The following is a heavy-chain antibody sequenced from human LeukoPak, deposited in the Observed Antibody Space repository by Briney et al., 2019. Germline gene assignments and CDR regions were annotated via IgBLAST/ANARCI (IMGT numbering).Heavy chain of an antibody. V-gene: IGHV1-2*02. CDR1: GYTFTGYY. CDR3: AREGSSGWYDLDY. CDR2: INPNSGGT. Sequence: ASVKVSCKASGYTFTGYYMHWVRQAPGQGLEWMGWINPNSGGTNYAQKFQGRVTMTRDTSISTAYMELSRLRSDDTAAYYCAREGSSGWYDLDYWGQGTLVTVSS. D-gene: IGHD6-19*01. J-gene: IGHJ4*02.